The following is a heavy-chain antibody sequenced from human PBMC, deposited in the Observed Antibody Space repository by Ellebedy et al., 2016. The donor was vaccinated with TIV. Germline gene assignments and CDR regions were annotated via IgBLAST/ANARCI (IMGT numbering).Heavy chain of an antibody. D-gene: IGHD3-3*01. CDR3: AREPVIRFLQWGQTQGGYYYYGMDV. V-gene: IGHV4-34*01. Sequence: MPSETLSLTCAVSGGSFSSYYWTWIRQPPGKGLEWIGEITHSGSATYNPSLKSRVTMSVDTSKNQFSLKLTSVTAADTAVYYCAREPVIRFLQWGQTQGGYYYYGMDVWGQGTTVTVSS. CDR1: GGSFSSYY. J-gene: IGHJ6*02. CDR2: ITHSGSA.